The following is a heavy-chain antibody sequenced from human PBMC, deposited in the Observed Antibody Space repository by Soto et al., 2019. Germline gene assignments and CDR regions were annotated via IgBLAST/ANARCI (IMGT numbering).Heavy chain of an antibody. V-gene: IGHV4-39*01. CDR3: ARLLVRGVIEAFYYYYGMDV. J-gene: IGHJ6*02. D-gene: IGHD3-10*01. CDR1: GGSISSSSYY. CDR2: IYYSGST. Sequence: SETLSLTCTVSGGSISSSSYYWGWIRQPPGKGLEWIGSIYYSGSTYYNPSLKSRVTISVDTSKNHFSLKLISVTAADTAVYYCARLLVRGVIEAFYYYYGMDVWGQGTTVTVSS.